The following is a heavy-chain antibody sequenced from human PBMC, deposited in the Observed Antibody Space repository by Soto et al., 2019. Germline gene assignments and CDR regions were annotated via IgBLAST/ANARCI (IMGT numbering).Heavy chain of an antibody. J-gene: IGHJ6*02. CDR3: NRAFDWLLRYYYYYGMDV. CDR1: GFSFGDYA. D-gene: IGHD3-9*01. Sequence: PGRSLRLSSKACGFSFGDYAMSWVRQAPGKGLEWVGFIRSKAYGGTTEYAASVKGRFTISRDDSKSIAYMQMNSLKTEDTAVYYCNRAFDWLLRYYYYYGMDVWGQGTKVTVS. V-gene: IGHV3-49*04. CDR2: IRSKAYGGTT.